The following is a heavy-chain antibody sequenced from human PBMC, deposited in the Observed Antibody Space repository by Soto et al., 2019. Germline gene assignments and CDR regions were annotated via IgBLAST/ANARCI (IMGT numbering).Heavy chain of an antibody. CDR3: AEDLVHGGRGAFDI. J-gene: IGHJ3*02. D-gene: IGHD2-8*02. CDR1: GFTFSSYG. V-gene: IGHV3-30*18. Sequence: QVQLVESGGGVVQPGRSLRLSCAASGFTFSSYGMHWVRQAPGKGLEWVALISYDGSNKYYADSVKGRFTISRDNSKNTLYLKMNSLRTEDTAVYYCAEDLVHGGRGAFDIWGQGTMVTVSS. CDR2: ISYDGSNK.